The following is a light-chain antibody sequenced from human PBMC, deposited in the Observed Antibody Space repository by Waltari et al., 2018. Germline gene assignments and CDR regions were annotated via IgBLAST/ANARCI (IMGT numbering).Light chain of an antibody. J-gene: IGLJ3*02. V-gene: IGLV3-19*01. CDR2: GVG. CDR3: NSRDISGNHWV. CDR1: SLQPIF. Sequence: SSELTQDPAVSVALGQTGRITCHGDSLQPIFDRWYQHKPGQAPVLVVFGVGNRPAGIPDRFAGSNSGNTAFLTITGAQADDEADYYCNSRDISGNHWVFGGGTRLTVL.